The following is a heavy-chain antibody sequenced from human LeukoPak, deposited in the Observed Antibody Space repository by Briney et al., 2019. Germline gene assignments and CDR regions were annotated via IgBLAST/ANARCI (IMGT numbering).Heavy chain of an antibody. Sequence: PGGSLRLSCAASGFSFSLYEMNWVRQAPGKGLEWVAYISKTGTTIYYTGSVKGRFTISRDNIKKSVFLQMNNLRAEDTALYYCVREDNAGSYYNEGGFAVWGQGAQVIVSS. V-gene: IGHV3-48*03. D-gene: IGHD3-10*01. CDR1: GFSFSLYE. CDR2: ISKTGTTI. CDR3: VREDNAGSYYNEGGFAV. J-gene: IGHJ4*02.